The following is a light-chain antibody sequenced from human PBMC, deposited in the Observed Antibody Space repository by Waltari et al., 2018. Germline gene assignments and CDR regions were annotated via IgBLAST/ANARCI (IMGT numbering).Light chain of an antibody. CDR1: QSVSRAV. V-gene: IGKV3-20*01. Sequence: CRASQSVSRAVAWYQQKPGQAPRLLIYGASSRATGIPDRFSGSGSGTDFSLTISRLEPEDFAVYYCQHYVRLPVTFGQGTKVEIK. CDR3: QHYVRLPVT. CDR2: GAS. J-gene: IGKJ1*01.